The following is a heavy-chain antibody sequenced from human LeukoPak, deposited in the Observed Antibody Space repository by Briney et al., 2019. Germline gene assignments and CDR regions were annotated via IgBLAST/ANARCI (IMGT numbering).Heavy chain of an antibody. V-gene: IGHV3-30*04. CDR1: GFTFSGSA. D-gene: IGHD3-3*01. CDR2: NSYDGRNQ. CDR3: ARGRRITIFGAPYYMDV. J-gene: IGHJ6*03. Sequence: GRSLRLSCAASGFTFSGSAMHWVRQAPGKGLEWVALNSYDGRNQYYADSVRGRFTISRDNAKNTLYLQMNSLRAEDTAVYYCARGRRITIFGAPYYMDVWGKGTTVTVSS.